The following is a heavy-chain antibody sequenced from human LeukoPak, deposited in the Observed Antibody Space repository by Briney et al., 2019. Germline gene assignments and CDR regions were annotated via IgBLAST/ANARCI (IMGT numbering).Heavy chain of an antibody. Sequence: QSGGSLRLSCAASGFTFSSYGMHWVRQAPGKGLEWVAVIWYDGSNKYYADSVKGRFTISRDNPKNTLYLQMNSLRAEDTAVYYCARGSYYYDSRQLDYWGQGTLVTVSS. CDR3: ARGSYYYDSRQLDY. CDR1: GFTFSSYG. CDR2: IWYDGSNK. J-gene: IGHJ4*02. D-gene: IGHD3-22*01. V-gene: IGHV3-33*01.